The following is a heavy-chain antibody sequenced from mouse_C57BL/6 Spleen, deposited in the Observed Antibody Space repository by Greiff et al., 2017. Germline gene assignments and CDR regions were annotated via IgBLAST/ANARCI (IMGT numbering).Heavy chain of an antibody. CDR3: AKNWDYDYDWYFDV. V-gene: IGHV2-5*01. CDR1: GFSLTSYG. Sequence: QVQLQQSGPGLVQPSQSLSITCTVSGFSLTSYGVHWVRQSPGKGLEWLGVIWRGGSTDYNAAFMSRLSITKDNSKSQVFFKMNSLQADDTAIYYCAKNWDYDYDWYFDVWGTGTTVTVSS. CDR2: IWRGGST. D-gene: IGHD2-4*01. J-gene: IGHJ1*03.